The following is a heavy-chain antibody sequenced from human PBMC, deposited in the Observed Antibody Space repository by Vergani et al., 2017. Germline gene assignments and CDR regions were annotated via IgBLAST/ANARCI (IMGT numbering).Heavy chain of an antibody. CDR3: ARSIGYCAGATCRAYYFDH. V-gene: IGHV1-46*02. CDR1: GYIFKNYY. CDR2: LNPTTGHT. Sequence: VQLVQSGSEVRKPGASVTVSCTASGYIFKNYYIHWLRQAPGQAFEWMGILNPTTGHTTSAQKFMGRVDMTRDPSTDTSTRTVQMTLSSLRSEDTAVYYCARSIGYCAGATCRAYYFDHWGQGTRVTVSS. D-gene: IGHD2-21*01. J-gene: IGHJ5*02.